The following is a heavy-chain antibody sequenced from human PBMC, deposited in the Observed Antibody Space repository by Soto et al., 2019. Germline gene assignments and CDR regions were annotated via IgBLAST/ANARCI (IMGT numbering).Heavy chain of an antibody. V-gene: IGHV3-23*01. CDR1: GFTFSSYA. CDR2: ISGSGGST. J-gene: IGHJ6*02. Sequence: HPGGSLRLSCAASGFTFSSYAMSWVRQAPGKGLEWVSAISGSGGSTYYADSVKGRFTISRDNSKNTLYLQMNSLRAEDTAVYYCANRYSGSFESYYYGMDVWGQGTTVTVSS. D-gene: IGHD1-26*01. CDR3: ANRYSGSFESYYYGMDV.